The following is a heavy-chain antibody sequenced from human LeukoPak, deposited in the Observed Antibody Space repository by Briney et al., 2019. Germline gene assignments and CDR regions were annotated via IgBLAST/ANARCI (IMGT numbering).Heavy chain of an antibody. Sequence: NSSETLSLTCTVSGGSISSYYWSWIRQPPGKGLEWIGYIYYSGSTNYNPSLKSRVTISVDTSKNQFSLKLSPVTAADTAVYYCATSLMVRGVISPLFDYWGQGTLVTVSS. CDR3: ATSLMVRGVISPLFDY. V-gene: IGHV4-59*01. CDR1: GGSISSYY. CDR2: IYYSGST. J-gene: IGHJ4*02. D-gene: IGHD3-10*01.